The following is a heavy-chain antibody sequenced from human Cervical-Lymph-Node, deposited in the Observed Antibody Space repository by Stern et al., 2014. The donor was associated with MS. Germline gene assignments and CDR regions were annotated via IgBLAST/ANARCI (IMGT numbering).Heavy chain of an antibody. V-gene: IGHV1-69*01. J-gene: IGHJ6*02. CDR2: LVPLFGKP. CDR1: GGTFSNYA. CDR3: ASPLTATSVPFGYYGMDV. Sequence: VQLVESGAEVKKPGSSVKVSCKASGGTFSNYATSWVRQAPGQGLEWMGGLVPLFGKPNYAQKFQGRVTITADESTSTAYMDLSSLRSEDTAVYYCASPLTATSVPFGYYGMDVWGQGTTVTVS. D-gene: IGHD4-17*01.